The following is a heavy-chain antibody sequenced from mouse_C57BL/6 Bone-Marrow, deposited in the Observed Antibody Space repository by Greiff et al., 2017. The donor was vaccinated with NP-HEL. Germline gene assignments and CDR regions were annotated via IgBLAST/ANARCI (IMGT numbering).Heavy chain of an antibody. Sequence: VQLKQSGPELVKPGASVKMSCKASGYTFTDYNMHWVKQSHGKSLEWIGYINPNNGGTSYNQKFKGKATLTVNKSSSTAYMELRSLTSEDSAVYYCARASIYDGYYAYFDYWGQGTTLTVSS. CDR2: INPNNGGT. CDR3: ARASIYDGYYAYFDY. D-gene: IGHD2-3*01. V-gene: IGHV1-22*01. J-gene: IGHJ2*01. CDR1: GYTFTDYN.